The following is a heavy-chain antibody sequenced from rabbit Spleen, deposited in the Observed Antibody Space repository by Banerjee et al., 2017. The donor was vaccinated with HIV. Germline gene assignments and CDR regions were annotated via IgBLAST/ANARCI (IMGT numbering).Heavy chain of an antibody. CDR2: IYTGNGVT. CDR3: ARADYSYDYLDYTYATYFLL. V-gene: IGHV1S45*01. J-gene: IGHJ4*01. CDR1: GFDFTSNA. D-gene: IGHD6-1*01. Sequence: QEQLVESGGGLVQPEGSLTLTCKASGFDFTSNAICWVRQAPGKGLELIACIYTGNGVTYYASWAKGRFTISKTSSTTVTLQLTSLTAADTATYFCARADYSYDYLDYTYATYFLLWGPGTLVTVS.